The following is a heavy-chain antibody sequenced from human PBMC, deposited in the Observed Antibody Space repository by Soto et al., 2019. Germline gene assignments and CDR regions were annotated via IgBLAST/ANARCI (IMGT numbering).Heavy chain of an antibody. D-gene: IGHD2-21*01. CDR1: GGSFTGYY. V-gene: IGHV4-34*01. Sequence: SETLSLTCAVYGGSFTGYYWTWIRQTPGKGLEWIGYIYYSGSTYYNPSLKSRVTISVDTSKNQFSLKLSSVTAADTAVYYCAREGPDCARLDPWGQGTLVTVSS. CDR3: AREGPDCARLDP. CDR2: IYYSGST. J-gene: IGHJ5*02.